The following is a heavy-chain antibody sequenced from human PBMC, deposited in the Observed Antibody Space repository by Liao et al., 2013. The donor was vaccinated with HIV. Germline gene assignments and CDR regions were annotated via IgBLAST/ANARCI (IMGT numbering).Heavy chain of an antibody. CDR2: IYSSGSA. V-gene: IGHV4-4*07. CDR3: ARVHDSTGSSRRTFDY. Sequence: QVQLQESGPGLVKPSETLSLTCTVSGGSISSYYWSWIRQPAGKGLEWIGRIYSSGSANYNPSLKSRVTMSVDTSKNQFSLTLTSVTAADTALYYCARVHDSTGSSRRTFDYWGQGILVTVSS. J-gene: IGHJ4*02. CDR1: GGSISSYY. D-gene: IGHD3-22*01.